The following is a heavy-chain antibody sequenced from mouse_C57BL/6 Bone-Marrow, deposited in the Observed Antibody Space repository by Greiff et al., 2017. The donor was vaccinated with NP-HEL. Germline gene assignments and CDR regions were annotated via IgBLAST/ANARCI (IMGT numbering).Heavy chain of an antibody. CDR2: IHPNSGST. CDR3: AIYYYVSIYYAMDY. J-gene: IGHJ4*01. CDR1: GYTFTSYW. V-gene: IGHV1-64*01. D-gene: IGHD1-1*01. Sequence: QVQLQQPGAELVKPGASVKLSCKASGYTFTSYWMHWVKQRPGPGLEWIGMIHPNSGSTNYNEKFKSKATLTVDKSSSTAYMQLSSLTSEDSAVYYCAIYYYVSIYYAMDYWGQGTSVTVSS.